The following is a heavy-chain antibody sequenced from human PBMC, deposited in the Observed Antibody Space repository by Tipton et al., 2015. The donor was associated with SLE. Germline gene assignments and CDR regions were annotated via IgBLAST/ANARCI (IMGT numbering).Heavy chain of an antibody. V-gene: IGHV3-21*04. D-gene: IGHD3-3*01. J-gene: IGHJ4*02. CDR3: AHHTLFGVVSFDH. CDR1: GFTFSSYS. Sequence: SLRLSCAASGFTFSSYSMNWVRQAPGKGLEWVSSISSSSSYIYYADSVRGRFTISRVNSMNTLYLQMNSLRADDTAVYYCAHHTLFGVVSFDHRGQGTLVTVSS. CDR2: ISSSSSYI.